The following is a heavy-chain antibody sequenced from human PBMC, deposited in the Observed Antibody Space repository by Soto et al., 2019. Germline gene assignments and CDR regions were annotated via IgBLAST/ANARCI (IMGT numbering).Heavy chain of an antibody. V-gene: IGHV3-7*01. CDR3: ARDTYFDDSSGYFDY. Sequence: EVQLVESGGGLVQPGGSLRLSCAASGFTFSSYWMSWVRQAPGKGLVWVANINQDGSEKYYVDSVKGRFTISRDNAKNSLYVQMTSLRVEDTAVYYCARDTYFDDSSGYFDYWGLGTLVTVSS. J-gene: IGHJ4*02. D-gene: IGHD3-22*01. CDR1: GFTFSSYW. CDR2: INQDGSEK.